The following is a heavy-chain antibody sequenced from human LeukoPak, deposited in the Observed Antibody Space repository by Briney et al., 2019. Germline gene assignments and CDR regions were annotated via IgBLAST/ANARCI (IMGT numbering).Heavy chain of an antibody. V-gene: IGHV4-39*07. CDR3: AKSNSYGLIDI. CDR1: SGSISTSNYY. CDR2: IFYSGST. D-gene: IGHD3-16*01. Sequence: SETLSLTCTVSSGSISTSNYYWGWVRQPPGKALEWIGNIFYSGSTYYSPSLKSRVTISLDTSRNQFSLKLNSVTAADTAVYYCAKSNSYGLIDIWGQGTMVTVSS. J-gene: IGHJ3*02.